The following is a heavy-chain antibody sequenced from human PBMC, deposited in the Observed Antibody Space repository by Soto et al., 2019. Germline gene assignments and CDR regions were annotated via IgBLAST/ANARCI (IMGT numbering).Heavy chain of an antibody. J-gene: IGHJ5*02. CDR3: AILRYFGEGMGFDP. V-gene: IGHV1-3*01. Sequence: QVQLVQSGAEVKKPGASVKVSYKASGYTFTNYAMHWVRQAPGQRLEWMGWINAGNGNAKYSQKFQGRVTITRDTSASTDYMELSSLRSEDTAVYSCAILRYFGEGMGFDPWGQGTLVTVSS. CDR2: INAGNGNA. CDR1: GYTFTNYA. D-gene: IGHD3-9*01.